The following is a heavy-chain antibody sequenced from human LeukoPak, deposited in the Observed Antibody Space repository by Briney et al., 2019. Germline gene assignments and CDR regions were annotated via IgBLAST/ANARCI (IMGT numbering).Heavy chain of an antibody. J-gene: IGHJ4*02. CDR3: ARGRNYDFWSGYYLFDY. V-gene: IGHV3-30-3*01. CDR2: ISYDGSNK. CDR1: GFTFSSYA. Sequence: GGSLRLSCAASGFTFSSYAMHWVRQAPGKGLEWVAVISYDGSNKYFADSVKGRFTISRDNSKNTLYLQMNSLRAEDTAVYYCARGRNYDFWSGYYLFDYWGQGTLVTVSS. D-gene: IGHD3-3*01.